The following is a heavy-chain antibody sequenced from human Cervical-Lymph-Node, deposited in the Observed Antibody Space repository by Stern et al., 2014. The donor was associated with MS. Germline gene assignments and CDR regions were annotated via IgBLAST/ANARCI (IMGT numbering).Heavy chain of an antibody. J-gene: IGHJ6*02. Sequence: VQLVESGAEVKKPGSSVQVSCKTSGGSFSNSAFSWIRQAPGQGLEWMGAIIPIFGTATYAQRFQGRVTISAHESTNTAYMELSSLRSEDTAVYYCATSAGFYSAMDVWGQGTTVTVSS. V-gene: IGHV1-69*01. D-gene: IGHD2-21*01. CDR3: ATSAGFYSAMDV. CDR2: IIPIFGTA. CDR1: GGSFSNSA.